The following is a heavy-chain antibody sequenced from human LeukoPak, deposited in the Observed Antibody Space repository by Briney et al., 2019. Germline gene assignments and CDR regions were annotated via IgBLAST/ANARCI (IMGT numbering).Heavy chain of an antibody. V-gene: IGHV4-59*08. CDR3: ARLKTMVRGVNYYYGMDV. J-gene: IGHJ6*02. Sequence: PSETLSLTCTVSGGSISSHYWSWIRQPPGKGLEWIGYIYYGGSTNYNPSLKSRVTISVDTSKNQFSLKLSSVTAADTAVYYCARLKTMVRGVNYYYGMDVWGQGTTVTVSS. CDR2: IYYGGST. CDR1: GGSISSHY. D-gene: IGHD3-10*01.